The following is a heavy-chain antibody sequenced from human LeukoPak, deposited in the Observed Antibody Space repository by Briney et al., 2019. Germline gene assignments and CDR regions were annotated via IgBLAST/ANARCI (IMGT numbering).Heavy chain of an antibody. Sequence: GASVKVSCKASGGTFSSYAISWVRQAPGQGLEWMGRIIPIFGTANYAQKFQGRVTITADKSTSTAYMELSSLRSEDTAVYYCARDRIDSNRYFDYWGQGTPVTVSS. CDR3: ARDRIDSNRYFDY. V-gene: IGHV1-69*06. J-gene: IGHJ4*02. CDR1: GGTFSSYA. CDR2: IIPIFGTA. D-gene: IGHD3-22*01.